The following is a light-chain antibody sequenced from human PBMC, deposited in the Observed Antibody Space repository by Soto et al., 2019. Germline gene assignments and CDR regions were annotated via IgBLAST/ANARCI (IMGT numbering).Light chain of an antibody. CDR3: MQALQTPWT. CDR1: QSLLHSNGYNY. CDR2: LGS. V-gene: IGKV2-28*01. J-gene: IGKJ1*01. Sequence: DVVMTQSPLSLPVTPGEPASISCRSSQSLLHSNGYNYLDWYLQKPGQSPQLLIYLGSNRASGVLDRFSGSGAGTEFTLRISRVEAEDVGVYYCMQALQTPWTFGQGTKGEIK.